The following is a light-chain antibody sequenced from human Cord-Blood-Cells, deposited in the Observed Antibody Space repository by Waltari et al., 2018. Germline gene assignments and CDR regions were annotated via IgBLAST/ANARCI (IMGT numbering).Light chain of an antibody. V-gene: IGKV3-15*01. CDR1: QSVSSN. CDR2: GAS. J-gene: IGKJ1*01. Sequence: EIAMTQSPATLSVSPGARSTLSCRASQSVSSNLAWYQQKPGQAPRLLIYGASTRATGIPARFSGSGSGTEFTLTISSLQSEDFAVYYCQQYKNWPWTFGQGTKVEIK. CDR3: QQYKNWPWT.